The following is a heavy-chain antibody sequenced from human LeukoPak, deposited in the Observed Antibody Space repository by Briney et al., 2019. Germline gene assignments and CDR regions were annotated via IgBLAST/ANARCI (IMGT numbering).Heavy chain of an antibody. CDR1: GGSISSYY. CDR2: IYHSGST. CDR3: ARHDSVVYYGMDV. Sequence: SETLSLTCTVSGGSISSYYWSWIRQPPGKGLEWIGYIYHSGSTKYNPSLKSRVTISVDTSKNQFSLNVSSVTAADTAVYYCARHDSVVYYGMDVWGQGTTVTVSS. J-gene: IGHJ6*02. D-gene: IGHD2-21*02. V-gene: IGHV4-59*08.